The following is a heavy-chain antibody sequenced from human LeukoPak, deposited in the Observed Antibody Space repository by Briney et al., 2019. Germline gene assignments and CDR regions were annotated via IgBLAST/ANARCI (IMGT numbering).Heavy chain of an antibody. CDR2: IYPNSGGT. D-gene: IGHD6-13*01. CDR3: ARDGIAAAVPDY. V-gene: IGHV1-2*02. Sequence: SVKVSCKASGYLFTGYYMHWVRQAPGQGLEWMGWIYPNSGGTNYAQKFQGRVTMTRDTSISTAYMELSRLRSDDTAVYYCARDGIAAAVPDYWGQGTLVTVSS. J-gene: IGHJ4*02. CDR1: GYLFTGYY.